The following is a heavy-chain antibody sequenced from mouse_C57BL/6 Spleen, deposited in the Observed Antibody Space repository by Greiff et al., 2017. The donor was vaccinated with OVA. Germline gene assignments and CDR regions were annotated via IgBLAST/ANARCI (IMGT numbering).Heavy chain of an antibody. J-gene: IGHJ4*01. D-gene: IGHD2-5*01. CDR1: GYTFTSYW. V-gene: IGHV1-55*01. Sequence: QVQLQQPGAELVKPGASVKMSCKASGYTFTSYWITWVKQRPGQGLEWIGDLYPGSGSTNYNEKFKSKATLTVDTSSSTAYMQLSSLTSEDSAVYYCARVDYSNYGRNYYAMDYWGQGTSVTVSS. CDR2: LYPGSGST. CDR3: ARVDYSNYGRNYYAMDY.